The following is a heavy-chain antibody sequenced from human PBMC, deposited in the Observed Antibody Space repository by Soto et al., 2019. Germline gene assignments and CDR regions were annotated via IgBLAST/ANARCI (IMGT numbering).Heavy chain of an antibody. Sequence: ASVKVSCKASGYTFTSYGISWVRQAPGQGLEWMGWISAYNGNTNYAQKLQGRVTMTTDTSTSTAYMELRSLRSDDTAVYYCAGHYDYGDYMGPSDYWGQGXLVTVYS. CDR2: ISAYNGNT. J-gene: IGHJ4*02. CDR1: GYTFTSYG. D-gene: IGHD4-17*01. V-gene: IGHV1-18*01. CDR3: AGHYDYGDYMGPSDY.